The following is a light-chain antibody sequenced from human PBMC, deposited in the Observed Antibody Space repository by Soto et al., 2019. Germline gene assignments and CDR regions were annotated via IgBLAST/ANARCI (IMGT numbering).Light chain of an antibody. J-gene: IGKJ5*01. CDR3: QQYNSYMYT. CDR1: QSISSW. CDR2: KAS. Sequence: IQTAQYPSTLTAPVVAGLTVTCRASQSISSWLAWYQQKPGKAPKLLIYKASSLQSGVPSRFSGSGSGTEFTLTISSLQPDDFATYYCQQYNSYMYTFGQGTRLEIK. V-gene: IGKV1-5*03.